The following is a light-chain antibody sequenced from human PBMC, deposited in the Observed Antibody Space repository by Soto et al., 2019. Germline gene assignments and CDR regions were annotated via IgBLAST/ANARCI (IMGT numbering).Light chain of an antibody. J-gene: IGKJ3*01. CDR2: GAS. Sequence: EIVMTQSPATLSVSPGERATLSCRTSQSVRDNLAWYQQKPGQAPRLLIYGASTRATGIPARFSGIGSGTDFTLTISSLQSEDFTVYYCQQYGSSPLTFGPGTKVDIK. CDR3: QQYGSSPLT. V-gene: IGKV3D-15*01. CDR1: QSVRDN.